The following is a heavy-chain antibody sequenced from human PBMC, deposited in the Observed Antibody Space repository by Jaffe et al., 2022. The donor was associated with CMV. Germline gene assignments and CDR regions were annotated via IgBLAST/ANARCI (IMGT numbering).Heavy chain of an antibody. D-gene: IGHD3-22*01. V-gene: IGHV4-34*01. CDR1: GGSFSGYY. CDR2: INHSGST. J-gene: IGHJ4*02. Sequence: QVQLQQWGAGLLKPSETLSLTCAVYGGSFSGYYWSWIRQPPGKGLEWIGEINHSGSTNYNPSLKSRVTISVDTSKNQFSLKLSSVTAADTAVYYCASFSQYSSGYYYRDGSYWGQGTLVTVSS. CDR3: ASFSQYSSGYYYRDGSY.